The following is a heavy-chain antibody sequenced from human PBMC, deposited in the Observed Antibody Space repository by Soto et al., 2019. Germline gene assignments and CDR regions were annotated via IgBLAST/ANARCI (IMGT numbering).Heavy chain of an antibody. D-gene: IGHD2-21*02. J-gene: IGHJ4*02. Sequence: QVQLVQSGAEVKKPGASVRISCRASGYSFTSTYVHWVRQAPGQGPESMGIINPAGGTTYYAQKFHGRLTITSDTSTDTVFMDLNDLTSEDTGVYFCALKVVTYYDNWGQGTLLTVSS. CDR3: ALKVVTYYDN. CDR1: GYSFTSTY. CDR2: INPAGGTT. V-gene: IGHV1-46*01.